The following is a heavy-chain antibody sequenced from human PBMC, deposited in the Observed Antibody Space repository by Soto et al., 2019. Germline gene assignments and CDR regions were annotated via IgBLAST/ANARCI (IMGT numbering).Heavy chain of an antibody. Sequence: ASTQFSCKASGYTFTSYYMHWVRQAPGQGLEWMGIINPSGGSTSYAQKFQGRVTMTRDTSTSTGYMELSSLRSEDTAVYYCARGHSTSLLSRWFDPWGQGTLVTVSS. CDR3: ARGHSTSLLSRWFDP. J-gene: IGHJ5*02. CDR1: GYTFTSYY. V-gene: IGHV1-46*01. D-gene: IGHD2-2*01. CDR2: INPSGGST.